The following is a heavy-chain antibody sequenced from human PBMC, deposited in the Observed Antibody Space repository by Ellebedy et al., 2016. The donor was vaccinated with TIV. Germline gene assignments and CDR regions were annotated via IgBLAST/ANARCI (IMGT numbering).Heavy chain of an antibody. CDR1: GYTFTGYY. CDR2: INPNSGGT. D-gene: IGHD6-19*01. V-gene: IGHV1-2*02. CDR3: ARHGQGYSSGCDY. J-gene: IGHJ4*02. Sequence: ASVKVSCKASGYTFTGYYMHWVRQAPGQGLEWMGWINPNSGGTNYAQKFQGRVTMTRDTSISTAYMELSRLRSDDTAVYYCARHGQGYSSGCDYWGQGTLVTVSS.